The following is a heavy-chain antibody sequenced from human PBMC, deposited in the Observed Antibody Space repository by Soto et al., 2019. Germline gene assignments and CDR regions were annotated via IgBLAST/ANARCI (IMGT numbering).Heavy chain of an antibody. D-gene: IGHD4-17*01. CDR1: GGSISGSNW. CDR3: ARGELGYGDYGTYLFDY. Sequence: QVQLQESGPGLVKPSGTLSLTCAVSGGSISGSNWWSWVRQPPGKGLEWIGEIYHSGSTNYNPSLKSRVTISVDKSKNQFSLKLSSVTAADTAVYYCARGELGYGDYGTYLFDYWGQGTLVTVSS. J-gene: IGHJ4*02. V-gene: IGHV4-4*02. CDR2: IYHSGST.